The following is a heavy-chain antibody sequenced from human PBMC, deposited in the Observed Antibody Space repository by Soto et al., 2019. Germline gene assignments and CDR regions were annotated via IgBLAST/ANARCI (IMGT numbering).Heavy chain of an antibody. V-gene: IGHV3-23*01. Sequence: EVQLLESGGGLVQPGGSLRLSCAASGFTFSSYAMSWVRQAPGKGLEWVSAISGSGGSTYYADSVKGRFTISRDNSKNTLYLQMNSLRAEDTAVYYCAKECELWFGDLNGMDVWGQGTTVTVSS. CDR2: ISGSGGST. D-gene: IGHD3-10*01. J-gene: IGHJ6*02. CDR1: GFTFSSYA. CDR3: AKECELWFGDLNGMDV.